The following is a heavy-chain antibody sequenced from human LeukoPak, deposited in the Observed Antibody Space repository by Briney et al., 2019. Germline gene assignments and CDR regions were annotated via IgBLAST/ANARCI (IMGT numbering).Heavy chain of an antibody. D-gene: IGHD5-18*01. Sequence: EASVKVSCKASGYSFTSYGISWVRQAPGQGLEWVGWTSAYNGNTNYAQKLQGRVTMTTDTSTSTAYMELRSLRSDDTAVYYCAREVLRGYSYGFDYWGQGTLVTVSS. V-gene: IGHV1-18*01. CDR3: AREVLRGYSYGFDY. CDR1: GYSFTSYG. J-gene: IGHJ4*02. CDR2: TSAYNGNT.